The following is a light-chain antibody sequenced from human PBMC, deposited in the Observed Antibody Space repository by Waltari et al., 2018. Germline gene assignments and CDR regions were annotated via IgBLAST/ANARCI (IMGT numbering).Light chain of an antibody. Sequence: QSALTQPAYVSGSPGQSITISSPGTSRNIGNYNLVSWYQQYPGKAPKTQIYEDIKRLSGVSNRFYGSKSGKTASLTISGLQVEDEADYFCCSHAGTGTFNVIFGGGTKLTVL. CDR1: SRNIGNYNL. CDR3: CSHAGTGTFNVI. J-gene: IGLJ2*01. CDR2: EDI. V-gene: IGLV2-23*02.